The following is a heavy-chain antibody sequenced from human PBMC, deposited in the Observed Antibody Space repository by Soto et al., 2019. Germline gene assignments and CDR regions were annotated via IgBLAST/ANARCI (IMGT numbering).Heavy chain of an antibody. Sequence: GGSLRLSCAASGFTFSDYYMSWIRQAPGKGLEWVSYISSSGSTIYYAESVKGRFTISRDNAKNSLYLQMNSLRAEDTSVYFCARIELLVVPAASGYYYYYYYMDVWGKGTTVTVSS. CDR3: ARIELLVVPAASGYYYYYYYMDV. J-gene: IGHJ6*03. D-gene: IGHD2-2*01. CDR1: GFTFSDYY. CDR2: ISSSGSTI. V-gene: IGHV3-11*01.